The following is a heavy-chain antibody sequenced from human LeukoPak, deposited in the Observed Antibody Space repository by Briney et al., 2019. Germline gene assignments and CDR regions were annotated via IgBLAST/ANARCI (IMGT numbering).Heavy chain of an antibody. J-gene: IGHJ4*02. CDR2: ISSSSSYI. D-gene: IGHD1-20*01. CDR3: ARDITIRMVPFDY. Sequence: PGGSLRLSCAASGFTFDDYGMNWVRQAPGKGLEWVSSISSSSSYIYYADSVKGRFTISRDNAKNSLYLQMNSLRAEDTAVYYCARDITIRMVPFDYWGQGTLVTVSS. CDR1: GFTFDDYG. V-gene: IGHV3-21*01.